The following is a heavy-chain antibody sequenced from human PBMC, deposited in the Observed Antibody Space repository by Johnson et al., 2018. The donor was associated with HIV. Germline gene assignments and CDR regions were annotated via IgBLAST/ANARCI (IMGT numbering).Heavy chain of an antibody. CDR2: ISYDGSNK. CDR3: ARDFVAFGECTDFDI. D-gene: IGHD3-10*01. CDR1: GFTFNTYV. V-gene: IGHV3-30-3*01. J-gene: IGHJ3*02. Sequence: QVQLVESGGGVVQPGRSLRLSCAATGFTFNTYVMHWVRQAPGKGLEWVAIISYDGSNKYYADSVKGRFTISRDNAKNSLYLQMNSLRAEDTALYYCARDFVAFGECTDFDIWGQGTMVTVSS.